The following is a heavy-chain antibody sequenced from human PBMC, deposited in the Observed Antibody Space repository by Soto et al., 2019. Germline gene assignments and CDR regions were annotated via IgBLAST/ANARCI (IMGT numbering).Heavy chain of an antibody. J-gene: IGHJ3*02. D-gene: IGHD7-27*01. Sequence: VGSLRLSCAASGFTFNNYALNWVRQARGKGLEWVSSISGTGGSTFYAGSAKGRFTISRDNSKNTLFLQMTSLRAEDTAVYYCGKGNSKWGTGDAFDIWGQGTMVTVSS. CDR2: ISGTGGST. CDR1: GFTFNNYA. V-gene: IGHV3-23*01. CDR3: GKGNSKWGTGDAFDI.